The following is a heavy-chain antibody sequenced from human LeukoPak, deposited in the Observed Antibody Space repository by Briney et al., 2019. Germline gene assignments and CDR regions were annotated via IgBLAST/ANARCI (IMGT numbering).Heavy chain of an antibody. Sequence: GSLRLSCAASGFTFSSYWMSWVRQAPGKGLEWVANIKQDGSEKYYVDSVKGRFIISRDNAKNSLYLQMNSLRAEDTAVYFCARDRYCSSARCYFYYYYMYVWGKGTTVTVSS. D-gene: IGHD2-2*01. CDR3: ARDRYCSSARCYFYYYYMYV. CDR1: GFTFSSYW. CDR2: IKQDGSEK. J-gene: IGHJ6*03. V-gene: IGHV3-7*01.